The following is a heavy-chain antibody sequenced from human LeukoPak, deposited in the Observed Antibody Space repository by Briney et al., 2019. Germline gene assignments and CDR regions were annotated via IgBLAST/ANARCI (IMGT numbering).Heavy chain of an antibody. CDR1: GFTFRSYS. Sequence: GGSLRLSCAASGFTFRSYSMNWVRQAPGKGLEWVSSISTSRSYIYYADSVKGRFTISRDNAKNSLYLQMNSLRAEDTAVYYCASDPRTGAYHYWGQGTLVTVSS. CDR3: ASDPRTGAYHY. CDR2: ISTSRSYI. D-gene: IGHD7-27*01. V-gene: IGHV3-21*01. J-gene: IGHJ4*02.